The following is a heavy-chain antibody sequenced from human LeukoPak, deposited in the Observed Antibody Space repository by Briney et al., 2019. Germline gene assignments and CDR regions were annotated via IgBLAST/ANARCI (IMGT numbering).Heavy chain of an antibody. J-gene: IGHJ4*02. Sequence: GGSLRLSCAASGFTFSNAWMSWVRQAPGKGLEWVGRIKSKTDGGTTDYAAPVKGRFTISRDDSKNTLYLQMNSLKTEDTAVYYCTTELERGYCSSTNCYVDYFDYWGQGTLVTVSS. CDR1: GFTFSNAW. CDR3: TTELERGYCSSTNCYVDYFDY. D-gene: IGHD2-2*01. CDR2: IKSKTDGGTT. V-gene: IGHV3-15*01.